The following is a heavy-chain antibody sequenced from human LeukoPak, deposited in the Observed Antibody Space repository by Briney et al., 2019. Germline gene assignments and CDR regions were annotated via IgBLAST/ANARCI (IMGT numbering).Heavy chain of an antibody. J-gene: IGHJ4*02. CDR3: AMSSSVTRFDY. Sequence: SETLSLTCTVSGGSIRSGSFYWSWIRQPAGKGLEWIGRISTNGNTNYNPSLKSRVTISVDTSKNQFSLMLNSVTAADTAVHYCAMSSSVTRFDYWGQGTLVTVSS. D-gene: IGHD6-19*01. V-gene: IGHV4-61*02. CDR1: GGSIRSGSFY. CDR2: ISTNGNT.